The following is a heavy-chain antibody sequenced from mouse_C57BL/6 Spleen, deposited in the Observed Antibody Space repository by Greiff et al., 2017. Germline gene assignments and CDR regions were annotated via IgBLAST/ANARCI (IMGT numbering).Heavy chain of an antibody. CDR2: ISSGSSTI. J-gene: IGHJ2*01. Sequence: EVKLQESGGGLVKPGGSLKLSCAASGFTFSDYGMHWVRQAPEKGLEWVAYISSGSSTIYYADTVKGRFTISRDNAKNTLFLQMTSLRSEDTAMYYCACGWDVEDFDYWGQGTTLTVSS. D-gene: IGHD4-1*01. CDR3: ACGWDVEDFDY. CDR1: GFTFSDYG. V-gene: IGHV5-17*01.